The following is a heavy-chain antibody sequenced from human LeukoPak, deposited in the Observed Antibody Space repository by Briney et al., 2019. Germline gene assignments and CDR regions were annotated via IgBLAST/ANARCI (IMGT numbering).Heavy chain of an antibody. CDR1: GYTFTDYY. V-gene: IGHV1-2*02. CDR3: AKDGSRVDYYGSGSPGWYFDY. CDR2: INPNSGDT. D-gene: IGHD3-10*01. J-gene: IGHJ4*02. Sequence: ASVKVSCKASGYTFTDYYMHWVRQAPGQGLEWMGWINPNSGDTNYAHKFQGRVTMARDTSISTAYMEVSRLTSDDTAVYYCAKDGSRVDYYGSGSPGWYFDYWGQGTLVTVSS.